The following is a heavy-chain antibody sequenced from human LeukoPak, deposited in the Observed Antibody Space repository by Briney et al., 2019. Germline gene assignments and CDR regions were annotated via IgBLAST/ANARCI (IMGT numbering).Heavy chain of an antibody. V-gene: IGHV3-21*01. J-gene: IGHJ3*02. Sequence: GGSLRLSCAASGFTFSSYSMNWVRQAPGKGLEWVSSISSSSSYIYYADSVKGRFTISRDNSKNTLYLQMNSLRAEDTAVYYCAKDQGRVVITTGSAFDIWGQGTMVTVSS. D-gene: IGHD3-22*01. CDR3: AKDQGRVVITTGSAFDI. CDR2: ISSSSSYI. CDR1: GFTFSSYS.